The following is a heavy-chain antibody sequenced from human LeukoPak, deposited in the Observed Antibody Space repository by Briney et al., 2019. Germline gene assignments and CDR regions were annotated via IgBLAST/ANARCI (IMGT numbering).Heavy chain of an antibody. D-gene: IGHD3-3*01. CDR1: GFTFSSYS. CDR3: AKRLRITIFGDNDP. V-gene: IGHV3-21*01. J-gene: IGHJ5*02. CDR2: ISSSSSYI. Sequence: GGSLRLSCATSGFTFSSYSMNWVRQAPGKGLEWVSSISSSSSYIYYADSVKGRFTISRDNAKNSLYLQMNSLRAEDTAVYYCAKRLRITIFGDNDPWGQGTLVTVSS.